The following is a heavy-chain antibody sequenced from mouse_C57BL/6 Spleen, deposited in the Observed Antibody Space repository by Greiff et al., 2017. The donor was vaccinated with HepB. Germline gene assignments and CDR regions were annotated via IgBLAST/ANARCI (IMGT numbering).Heavy chain of an antibody. Sequence: QVQLQQSGAELVRPGASVTLSCKASGYTFTDYEMHWVKQTPVHGLEWIGAIDPETGGTAYNQKFKGKAILTADKSSSTAYMELRSLTSEDSAVYYCTREMGTTVVDYWYFDVWGTGTTVTVSS. D-gene: IGHD1-1*01. CDR2: IDPETGGT. J-gene: IGHJ1*03. V-gene: IGHV1-15*01. CDR1: GYTFTDYE. CDR3: TREMGTTVVDYWYFDV.